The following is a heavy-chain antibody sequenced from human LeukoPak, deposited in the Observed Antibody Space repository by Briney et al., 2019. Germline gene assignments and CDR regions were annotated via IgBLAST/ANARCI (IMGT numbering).Heavy chain of an antibody. CDR1: GGSISSSSYY. Sequence: TSETLSLTCTVSGGSISSSSYYWGWIRQPPGKGLEWIGSIYYSGSTYYNPSLKSRVTISVDTSKNQFSLKLSSVTAADTAVYYCARVSGYDWKSFYDYWGQGTLVTVSS. CDR3: ARVSGYDWKSFYDY. D-gene: IGHD5-12*01. CDR2: IYYSGST. V-gene: IGHV4-39*07. J-gene: IGHJ4*02.